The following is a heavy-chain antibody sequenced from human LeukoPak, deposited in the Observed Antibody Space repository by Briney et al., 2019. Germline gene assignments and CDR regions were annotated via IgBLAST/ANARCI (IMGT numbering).Heavy chain of an antibody. CDR1: GFTFSGYA. J-gene: IGHJ6*03. CDR2: ISYDGSNK. V-gene: IGHV3-30*04. Sequence: PGGSLRLSCAASGFTFSGYAMHWVRQAPGKGLEWVAVISYDGSNKYYADSVKGRFTISRDNSKNTLYLQMNSLRAEDTAVYYCATVCSTSCYGYYMDVWGKGTTVTVSS. D-gene: IGHD2-2*01. CDR3: ATVCSTSCYGYYMDV.